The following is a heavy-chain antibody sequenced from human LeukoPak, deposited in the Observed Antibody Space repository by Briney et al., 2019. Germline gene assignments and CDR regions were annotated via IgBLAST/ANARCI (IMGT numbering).Heavy chain of an antibody. V-gene: IGHV1-18*01. Sequence: ASVKVSCKASGYTFTSYGISWVRQAPGQGLEWMGWISAYNGNTNYAQKLQGRVTMTTDTSTSTAYMGLRSLRSDDTAVYYCARGWIGEYVGYFDYWGQGTLVTVSS. CDR3: ARGWIGEYVGYFDY. D-gene: IGHD3-16*01. CDR1: GYTFTSYG. CDR2: ISAYNGNT. J-gene: IGHJ4*02.